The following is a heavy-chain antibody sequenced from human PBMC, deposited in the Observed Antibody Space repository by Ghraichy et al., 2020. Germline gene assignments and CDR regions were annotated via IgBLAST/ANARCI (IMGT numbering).Heavy chain of an antibody. CDR3: ARESMELSGYYGMDV. CDR2: FYTSGST. Sequence: SETLSLTCTVSGGSISSYYWSWIRQPAGKGLEWIGRFYTSGSTNYNPSLKSRVTMSVDTSKNQFSLKLSSVTAADTAVYYCARESMELSGYYGMDVWGQGTTVTVSS. CDR1: GGSISSYY. J-gene: IGHJ6*02. V-gene: IGHV4-4*07. D-gene: IGHD1-7*01.